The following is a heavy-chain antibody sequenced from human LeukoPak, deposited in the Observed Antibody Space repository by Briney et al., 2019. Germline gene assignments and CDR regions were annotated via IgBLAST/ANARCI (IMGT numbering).Heavy chain of an antibody. CDR1: GYTFTSYG. J-gene: IGHJ4*02. CDR3: ARDRYCSSSNCYRGLSFDY. CDR2: ISAYNGNT. D-gene: IGHD2-2*01. Sequence: ASVKVSCKASGYTFTSYGISWVRRAPGQGLEWMGWISAYNGNTNYAQKLQGRVTMTTDTSTSTAYMELRSLRSDDTAVYYCARDRYCSSSNCYRGLSFDYWGQGTPVTVSS. V-gene: IGHV1-18*01.